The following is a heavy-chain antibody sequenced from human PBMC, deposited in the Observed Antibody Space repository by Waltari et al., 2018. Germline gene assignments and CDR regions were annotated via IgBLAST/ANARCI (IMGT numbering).Heavy chain of an antibody. V-gene: IGHV1-3*01. J-gene: IGHJ4*02. CDR2: INAGNGNK. CDR1: GYTFTSYA. D-gene: IGHD3-10*01. Sequence: QVQLVQSGAEVKKPGASVKVSCKASGYTFTSYAMHWVRQAPGQRLEWMGWINAGNGNKKYAQKFQGRVTITRDTSASTAYMELSSLRSEDTAVYYCARGYYYGSGVSFDYWGQGTLVTVSS. CDR3: ARGYYYGSGVSFDY.